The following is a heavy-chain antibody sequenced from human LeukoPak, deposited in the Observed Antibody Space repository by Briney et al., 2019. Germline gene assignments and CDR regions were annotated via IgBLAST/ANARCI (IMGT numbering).Heavy chain of an antibody. Sequence: SETLSLTCTVSGGSISTYYWSWIRQPPGKGLEWIGYVYYSGSTNYNPSLKSRVTISVDTSKNQFSLKLSSVTAADTAVYYCARHDDYSRTFDIWGQGTLVTVSS. CDR3: ARHDDYSRTFDI. CDR2: VYYSGST. D-gene: IGHD4-11*01. CDR1: GGSISTYY. J-gene: IGHJ3*02. V-gene: IGHV4-59*08.